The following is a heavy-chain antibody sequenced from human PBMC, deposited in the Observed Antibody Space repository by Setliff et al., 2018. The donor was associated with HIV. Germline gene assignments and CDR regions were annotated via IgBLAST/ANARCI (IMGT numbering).Heavy chain of an antibody. J-gene: IGHJ5*02. Sequence: SETLSLTCSVSGGSISSYYWTWIRQPAGKGLEWTGRVYTSGSSNYNPSLKGRVTISVDTSKNQFSLKLSSLTAADTAVYYCATLQFLDLGGFDPWGQGTLVTVSS. CDR2: VYTSGSS. V-gene: IGHV4-4*07. CDR3: ATLQFLDLGGFDP. CDR1: GGSISSYY. D-gene: IGHD3-3*01.